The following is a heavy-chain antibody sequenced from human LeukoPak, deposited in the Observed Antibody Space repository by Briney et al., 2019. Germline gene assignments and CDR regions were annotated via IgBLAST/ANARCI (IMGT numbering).Heavy chain of an antibody. J-gene: IGHJ4*02. CDR1: GGSMSNYY. V-gene: IGHV4-39*01. Sequence: SETLSLTCTVSGGSMSNYYWGWIRQPPGKGLEWIGSIYYSGSTYYNPSLKSRVTISVDTSKNQLSLKLSSVTAADTAVYYCARHDRGGELPPFDYWGQGTLVTVSS. CDR3: ARHDRGGELPPFDY. CDR2: IYYSGST. D-gene: IGHD1-26*01.